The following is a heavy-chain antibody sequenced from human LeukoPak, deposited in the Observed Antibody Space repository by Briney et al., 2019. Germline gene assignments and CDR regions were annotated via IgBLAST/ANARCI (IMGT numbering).Heavy chain of an antibody. Sequence: PSETLSLTCAVSGGSISSSNWWSWVRQPPGKGLEWIGEIYHSGSTNYNPSLKSRVTISVDTSKNQFSLKLSSVTAADTAVYYCARGRRVAGTVLRTYFAYWAREPWSPSPQ. CDR3: ARGRRVAGTVLRTYFAY. J-gene: IGHJ4*02. CDR2: IYHSGST. V-gene: IGHV4-4*02. D-gene: IGHD6-19*01. CDR1: GGSISSSNW.